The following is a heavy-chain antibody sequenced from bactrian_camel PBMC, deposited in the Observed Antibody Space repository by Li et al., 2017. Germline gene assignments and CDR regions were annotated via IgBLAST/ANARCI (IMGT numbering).Heavy chain of an antibody. CDR2: LFSRGSTT. CDR1: GITFSRHD. V-gene: IGHV3S40*01. J-gene: IGHJ4*01. D-gene: IGHD3*01. CDR3: AAANGPVVAIATVTRVLREMDYPD. Sequence: DVQLVESGGGLVQPGESLRLSCVASGITFSRHDMSWVRQAPGKEVEWVATLFSRGSTTFYADSVNGRFVFSQDNAKNSLYLQMNNLKPEDTGMYYCAAANGPVVAIATVTRVLREMDYPDWGRGTQVTVS.